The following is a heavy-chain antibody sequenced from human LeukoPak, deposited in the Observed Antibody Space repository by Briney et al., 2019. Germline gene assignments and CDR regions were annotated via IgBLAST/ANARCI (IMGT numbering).Heavy chain of an antibody. D-gene: IGHD6-19*01. V-gene: IGHV4-38-2*02. CDR1: GYSISSGYY. Sequence: PSETLSLTCTVSGYSISSGYYWGWIRQPPGKGLEWIGSIYHSGSTYYNPSLKSRVTISVDTSKNQFSLQLNSVTPEDTAVYYCARVGSGWNPTNSNAFDIWGQGTMVTVSS. J-gene: IGHJ3*02. CDR3: ARVGSGWNPTNSNAFDI. CDR2: IYHSGST.